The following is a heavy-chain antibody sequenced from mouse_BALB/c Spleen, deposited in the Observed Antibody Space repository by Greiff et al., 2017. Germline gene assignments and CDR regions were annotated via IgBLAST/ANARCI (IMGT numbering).Heavy chain of an antibody. J-gene: IGHJ4*01. Sequence: EVQVVESGGGLVQPGGSRKLSCAASGFTFSSFGMHWVRQAPEKGLEWVAYISSGSSTIYYADTVKGRFTISRDNPKNTLFLQMTSLRSEDTAMYYCARYGTGNAMDYWGQGTSVTVSS. D-gene: IGHD3-3*01. V-gene: IGHV5-17*02. CDR1: GFTFSSFG. CDR3: ARYGTGNAMDY. CDR2: ISSGSSTI.